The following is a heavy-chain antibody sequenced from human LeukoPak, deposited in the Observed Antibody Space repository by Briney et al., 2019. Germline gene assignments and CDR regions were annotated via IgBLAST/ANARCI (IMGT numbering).Heavy chain of an antibody. D-gene: IGHD1-26*01. CDR3: ARPVGTTVSVDY. CDR1: GFTFSSHW. CDR2: NIPDGSTT. V-gene: IGHV3-74*01. J-gene: IGHJ4*02. Sequence: GGPPRLCSAASGFTFSSHWMYCLRQPPGKGLVCGLVNIPDGSTTNYAEPVKGRFTISRDNAKNTLYLQMNSVRAADTAVYYCARPVGTTVSVDYWGEGALVTVSS.